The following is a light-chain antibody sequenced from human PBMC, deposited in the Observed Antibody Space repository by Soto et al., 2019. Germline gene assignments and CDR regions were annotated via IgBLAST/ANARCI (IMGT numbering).Light chain of an antibody. V-gene: IGLV2-14*03. Sequence: QSALTQAASVSGSPGQSINISCTGTSSDVGGYNYVSWCQHHPGKAPKLIIYDVSNRPSGVSNPFSGSKSGNTASLTISGLQPEDEADYYCSSYTTSNTRQIVFGTGTRSPS. CDR2: DVS. CDR3: SSYTTSNTRQIV. J-gene: IGLJ1*01. CDR1: SSDVGGYNY.